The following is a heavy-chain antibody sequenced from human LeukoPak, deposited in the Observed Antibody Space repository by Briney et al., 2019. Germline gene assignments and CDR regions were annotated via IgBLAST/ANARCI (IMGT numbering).Heavy chain of an antibody. Sequence: SGGSLRLSCAASVFTFRSYWMRWVRQAPWKGLEWVANIKQDGSEKNYVASVKGRFTISRDNAKNSLYLQMNSLRAEDTAVYYCASGLELDYWGQGTLVTVSS. CDR1: VFTFRSYW. CDR3: ASGLELDY. V-gene: IGHV3-7*03. CDR2: IKQDGSEK. J-gene: IGHJ4*02.